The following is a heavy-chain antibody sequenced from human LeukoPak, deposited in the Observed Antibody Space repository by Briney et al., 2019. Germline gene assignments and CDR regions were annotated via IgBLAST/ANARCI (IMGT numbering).Heavy chain of an antibody. CDR1: GGSISSYY. V-gene: IGHV4-59*01. CDR2: IYYSGST. D-gene: IGHD2-15*01. Sequence: AETLSLTCTVSGGSISSYYWSWIRQPPGKGLEWIGCIYYSGSTTYNASLTNRVTISVDTSKNQFSLKLSSVTAADTAVYYCAREVGYCSGGSCYSYFDYWGQGTLVTVSS. J-gene: IGHJ4*02. CDR3: AREVGYCSGGSCYSYFDY.